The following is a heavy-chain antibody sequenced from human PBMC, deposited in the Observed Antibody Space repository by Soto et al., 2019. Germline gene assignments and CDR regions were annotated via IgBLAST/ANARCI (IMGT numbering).Heavy chain of an antibody. V-gene: IGHV4-59*08. CDR3: ARSWYSSSSSLDY. CDR1: GGSIRKCD. J-gene: IGHJ4*02. D-gene: IGHD6-13*01. Sequence: ASETRCLTWTVSGGSIRKCDWVVCRQPPGKGLEWIGNIYYSGSTNYNPSLKSRVTISVDTSKNQFSLKLSSVTAADTAVYYCARSWYSSSSSLDYWGQGTLVTVS. CDR2: IYYSGST.